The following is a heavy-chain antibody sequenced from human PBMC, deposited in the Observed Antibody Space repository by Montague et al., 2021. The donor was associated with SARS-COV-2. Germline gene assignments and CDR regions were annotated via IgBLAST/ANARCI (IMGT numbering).Heavy chain of an antibody. Sequence: KPTQTLTLSCTFSGFSLSTSGVGVGWIRQPPGKALKWLALLSWDDDKRYSPSLKSRLTITKDTSKNQVVLTMTNMDPVDTATYYCAHRRGLLLSDAFDIWGQGTMVTVSS. CDR2: LSWDDDK. V-gene: IGHV2-5*02. J-gene: IGHJ3*02. CDR3: AHRRGLLLSDAFDI. CDR1: GFSLSTSGVG. D-gene: IGHD1-26*01.